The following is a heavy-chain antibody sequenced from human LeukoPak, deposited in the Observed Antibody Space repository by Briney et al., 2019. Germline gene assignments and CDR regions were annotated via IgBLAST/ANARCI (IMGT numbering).Heavy chain of an antibody. D-gene: IGHD2/OR15-2a*01. J-gene: IGHJ2*01. V-gene: IGHV4-34*01. CDR2: INNSGST. CDR3: ARGSTRDL. CDR1: GGSFSGYY. Sequence: SETLSLTCAVYGGSFSGYYWSWIRQPPGKGLEWIGEINNSGSTNYNPSLKSRVTISVDTSKNQFSLKLSSVTAADTAVYYCARGSTRDLWGRGTLVTVSS.